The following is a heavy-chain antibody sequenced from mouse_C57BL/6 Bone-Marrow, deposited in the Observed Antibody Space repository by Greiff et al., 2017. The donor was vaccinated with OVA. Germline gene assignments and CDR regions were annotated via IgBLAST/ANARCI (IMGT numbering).Heavy chain of an antibody. D-gene: IGHD1-1*02. J-gene: IGHJ4*01. CDR3: TDLGGYAMDY. CDR2: IRLKSDNYAT. V-gene: IGHV6-3*01. Sequence: EVKLMESGGGLVQPGGSMKLSCVASGFTFSNYWMNWVRQSPEKGLEWVAQIRLKSDNYATHYAESVKGRFTISRDDSKSSVYLQMNNLRAEDTGIYYCTDLGGYAMDYWGQGTSVTVSS. CDR1: GFTFSNYW.